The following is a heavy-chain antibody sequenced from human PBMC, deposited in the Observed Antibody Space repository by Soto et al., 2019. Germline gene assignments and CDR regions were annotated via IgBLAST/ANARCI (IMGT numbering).Heavy chain of an antibody. J-gene: IGHJ5*02. CDR1: GYTFTSYD. CDR3: ARGRITIFGVVFNWFDP. Sequence: SSVKVSCKASGYTFTSYDINWVRQATGQGLEWMGWMNPNSGNTGYAQKFQGRVTMTRNTSISTAYMELSSLRSEDTAVYYCARGRITIFGVVFNWFDPWGQGTLVTVSS. CDR2: MNPNSGNT. V-gene: IGHV1-8*01. D-gene: IGHD3-3*01.